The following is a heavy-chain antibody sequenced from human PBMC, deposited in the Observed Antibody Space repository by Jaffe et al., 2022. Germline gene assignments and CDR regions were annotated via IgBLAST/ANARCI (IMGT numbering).Heavy chain of an antibody. CDR1: GGSISNYY. CDR2: IDYSGST. V-gene: IGHV4-59*01. D-gene: IGHD4-17*01. Sequence: QVQLQESGPGLVKSSETLSLTCTVSGGSISNYYLSWIRQPPGKGLDWIGYIDYSGSTSYNPSLKSRVTISIDTSKIQFSLRLSSVTAADTAIYYCARGTKRFLPWPSPRDYIYYMDVWGRGTTVTVSS. J-gene: IGHJ6*03. CDR3: ARGTKRFLPWPSPRDYIYYMDV.